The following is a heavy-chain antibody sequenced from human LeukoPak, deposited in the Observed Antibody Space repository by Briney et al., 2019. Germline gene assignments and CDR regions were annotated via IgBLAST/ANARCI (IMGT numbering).Heavy chain of an antibody. D-gene: IGHD3-22*01. CDR1: GASISRYY. V-gene: IGHV4-59*01. J-gene: IGHJ4*02. Sequence: PSETLSLTCTVSGASISRYYWSWIRQPPGKGLEWIGSISYSGSTNYNPSLKSRVTISVVTSKNQFSLKLSSVTAADTAVYYCARLRLFPVYFDYWGQGTLVTVSS. CDR3: ARLRLFPVYFDY. CDR2: ISYSGST.